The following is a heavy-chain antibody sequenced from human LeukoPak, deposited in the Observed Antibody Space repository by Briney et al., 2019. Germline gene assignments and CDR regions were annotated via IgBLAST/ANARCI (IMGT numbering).Heavy chain of an antibody. CDR2: IYYSGST. CDR1: GGSINSRIYY. V-gene: IGHV4-39*07. J-gene: IGHJ5*02. CDR3: ARSFRKYSSSSRGMEFDP. Sequence: SETLSLTCTVSGGSINSRIYYWGWIRQPPGKGLEWIGSIYYSGSTYYNPSLKSRVTISVDTSRNQFSLKLSSVTAADTAVYYCARSFRKYSSSSRGMEFDPWGQGTLVTVSS. D-gene: IGHD6-6*01.